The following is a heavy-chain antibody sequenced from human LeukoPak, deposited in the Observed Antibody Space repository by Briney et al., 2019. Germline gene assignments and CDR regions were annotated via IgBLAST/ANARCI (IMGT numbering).Heavy chain of an antibody. CDR1: GFTISSYV. Sequence: PGGSLRLSCAASGFTISSYVMSWVRQAPGKGLEWVSSISDSGGNTYYADSVKGRFTISRDNSKNTLYLQMNSLRAEDTAVYYCAKDISGWYGSFAFDIWGQGTMVTVSS. V-gene: IGHV3-23*01. CDR3: AKDISGWYGSFAFDI. J-gene: IGHJ3*02. D-gene: IGHD6-19*01. CDR2: ISDSGGNT.